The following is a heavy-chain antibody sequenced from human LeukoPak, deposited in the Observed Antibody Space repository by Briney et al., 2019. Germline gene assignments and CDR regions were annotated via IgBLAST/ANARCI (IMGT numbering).Heavy chain of an antibody. CDR3: AKDIIAAGDYGMDV. J-gene: IGHJ6*02. D-gene: IGHD6-25*01. CDR1: GFTFDDYA. Sequence: PGRSLRLSCAASGFTFDDYAMHWVRHAPGEGREWVLGSSWHSGTLGYAVSAKGRFTISRYNAKISLYLQKNSLRAEDTALYYCAKDIIAAGDYGMDVWGQGTTVTVSS. V-gene: IGHV3-9*01. CDR2: SSWHSGTL.